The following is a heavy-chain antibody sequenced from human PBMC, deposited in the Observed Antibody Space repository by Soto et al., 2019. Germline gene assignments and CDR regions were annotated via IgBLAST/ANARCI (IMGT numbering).Heavy chain of an antibody. V-gene: IGHV1-18*01. CDR3: ARGALVVVAANWFDP. CDR2: ISAYNSVT. Sequence: ASVKVSCKASGYTFSLFGISWVRRAPGQGPEVMGWISAYNSVTNYAQKLQGRVTMTTDTSTNTAYMELRSLRSDDSAVYYCARGALVVVAANWFDPWGKGTLVTVAS. J-gene: IGHJ5*02. CDR1: GYTFSLFG. D-gene: IGHD2-15*01.